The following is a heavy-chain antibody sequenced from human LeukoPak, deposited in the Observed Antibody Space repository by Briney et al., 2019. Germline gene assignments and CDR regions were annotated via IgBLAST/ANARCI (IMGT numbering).Heavy chain of an antibody. CDR2: IWYDGSNK. V-gene: IGHV3-33*01. CDR1: GFTFSSYG. CDR3: AREKSLATPRWFDP. Sequence: PGRSLRLSCAASGFTFSSYGMHWVRQAPGKGLEWVAVIWYDGSNKYYADSVKGRSTISRDNSKNTLYLQMNSLRAEDTAVYYCAREKSLATPRWFDPWGQGTLVTVSS. J-gene: IGHJ5*02. D-gene: IGHD1-26*01.